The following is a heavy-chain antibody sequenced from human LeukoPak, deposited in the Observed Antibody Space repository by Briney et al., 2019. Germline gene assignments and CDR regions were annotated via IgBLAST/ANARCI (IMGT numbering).Heavy chain of an antibody. J-gene: IGHJ5*02. CDR3: IRDFRSADL. Sequence: GGSLRLSCVASGFTFSNYWMHWVRQPPGKGLVWVSRIYVDGRTTNYADSVKGRFTISRDNAKNTMYLEMNSLSVEDTATYYCIRDFRSADLWGQGTLVTVTS. CDR1: GFTFSNYW. V-gene: IGHV3-74*01. CDR2: IYVDGRTT.